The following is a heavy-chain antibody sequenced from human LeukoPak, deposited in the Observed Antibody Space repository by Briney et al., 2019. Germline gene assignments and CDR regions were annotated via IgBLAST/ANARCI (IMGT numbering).Heavy chain of an antibody. CDR3: ARDGREQWLVPKDAFDI. V-gene: IGHV3-33*01. Sequence: GRSLRLSCAASGFTFSSYGMHWVRQAPGKGLEWVAVIWYDGSNKYYADSVKGRFTISRDNSKNTLYPQMNSLRAEDTAMYYCARDGREQWLVPKDAFDIWGQGTMVTVSS. D-gene: IGHD6-19*01. CDR2: IWYDGSNK. CDR1: GFTFSSYG. J-gene: IGHJ3*02.